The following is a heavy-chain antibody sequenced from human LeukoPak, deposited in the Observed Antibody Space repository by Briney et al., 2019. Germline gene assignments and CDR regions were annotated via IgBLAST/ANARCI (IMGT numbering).Heavy chain of an antibody. V-gene: IGHV4-59*08. CDR3: VGNVAVAGLEGLDY. CDR1: GGSFSSYS. J-gene: IGHJ4*02. Sequence: SETLSLTCAVSGGSFSSYSWSWIRQPPGKGLEWIGAIYYSGSYNYNPSLKSGVTITVDTSTNQFPLLLSTVTAADTTVYYWVGNVAVAGLEGLDYWGQGTLVTVSS. D-gene: IGHD6-19*01. CDR2: IYYSGSY.